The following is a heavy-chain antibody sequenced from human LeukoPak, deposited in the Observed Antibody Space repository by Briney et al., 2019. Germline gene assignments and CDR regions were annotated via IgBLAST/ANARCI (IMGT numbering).Heavy chain of an antibody. CDR3: ARAGVSSGYWSL. J-gene: IGHJ4*02. CDR1: GGSISSYY. V-gene: IGHV4-59*01. CDR2: IYYSGST. D-gene: IGHD3-22*01. Sequence: SETLSLTCTVSGGSISSYYWSWIRQPPGKGLEWIGYIYYSGSTNHNPSLKSRVTISVDTSKNQFSLKLTSLTAADTAAYYCARAGVSSGYWSLWGQGTLVTVSS.